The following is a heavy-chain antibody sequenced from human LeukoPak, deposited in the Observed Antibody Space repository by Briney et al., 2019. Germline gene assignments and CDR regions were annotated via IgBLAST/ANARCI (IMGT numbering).Heavy chain of an antibody. CDR2: ISGGGGST. V-gene: IGHV3-23*01. J-gene: IGHJ3*02. CDR3: AKDGSPSTTLFYYDAFDI. CDR1: GFTFSTYG. D-gene: IGHD3-10*01. Sequence: GGSLRLSCAASGFTFSTYGMSWVRQAPGKGLEWVSAISGGGGSTYYADSVKGRFTISRDNSKNTLYLQMNSLRAEDTAVYYCAKDGSPSTTLFYYDAFDIWGQGTMVTVSS.